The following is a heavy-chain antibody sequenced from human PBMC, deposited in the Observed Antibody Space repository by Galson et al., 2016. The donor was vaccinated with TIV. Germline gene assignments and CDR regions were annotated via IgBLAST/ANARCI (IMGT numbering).Heavy chain of an antibody. V-gene: IGHV1-69*13. D-gene: IGHD5-18*01. CDR3: AKDRNTAFDTYSYYCGMDV. CDR1: GGTFSSFV. J-gene: IGHJ6*02. Sequence: SVKVSCKAPGGTFSSFVFNWVRQAPGQGLEWMGGITPLFGTTNYAQKFQGRVTITADESTSTVYMELSSLRSEDTAVYYCAKDRNTAFDTYSYYCGMDVWGQGTTVTVSS. CDR2: ITPLFGTT.